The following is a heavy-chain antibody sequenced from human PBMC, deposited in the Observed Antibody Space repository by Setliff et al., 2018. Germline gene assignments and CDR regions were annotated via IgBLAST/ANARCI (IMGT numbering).Heavy chain of an antibody. CDR2: VKSKSDGGTI. CDR1: GFTFSSYW. J-gene: IGHJ4*02. CDR3: TTPRRGRLQDDY. Sequence: PGGSLRLSCAASGFTFSSYWMSWVRQAPGKGLEWVGRVKSKSDGGTIDYAAPVEGRFTISRDDSRNTLSLQMNSLKTEDTAVYYCTTPRRGRLQDDYWGQGTLVTVSS. D-gene: IGHD3-16*01. V-gene: IGHV3-15*01.